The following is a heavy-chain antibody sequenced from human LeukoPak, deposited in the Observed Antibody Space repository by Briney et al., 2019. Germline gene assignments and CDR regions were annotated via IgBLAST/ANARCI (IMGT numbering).Heavy chain of an antibody. J-gene: IGHJ3*02. CDR3: ARERDAFDI. Sequence: GRSLRLSCAASGFTFSRYAMHWVRQAPGKGLEWVAVFTYDGNDKYYADSVEGRFTISEDNSKNTLYLQMNGLRVEDTGVYFCARERDAFDIWGQGTMVTVSS. CDR2: FTYDGNDK. V-gene: IGHV3-30*04. CDR1: GFTFSRYA.